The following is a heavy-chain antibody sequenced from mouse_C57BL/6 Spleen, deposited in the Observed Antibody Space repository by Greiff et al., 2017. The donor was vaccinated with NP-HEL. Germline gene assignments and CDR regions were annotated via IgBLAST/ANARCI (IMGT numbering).Heavy chain of an antibody. CDR3: ERRADGFCAMDY. D-gene: IGHD2-3*01. Sequence: QVQLQESGAELMKPGASVKLSCTATGYTFTGYWIEWVKQRPGHGLEWIGKISPGSGSTNYNEKFKGKATFTADTSSNTAYMQLSSLTTEDSAVYYCERRADGFCAMDYWGQGTSVTVSS. CDR2: ISPGSGST. V-gene: IGHV1-9*01. J-gene: IGHJ4*01. CDR1: GYTFTGYW.